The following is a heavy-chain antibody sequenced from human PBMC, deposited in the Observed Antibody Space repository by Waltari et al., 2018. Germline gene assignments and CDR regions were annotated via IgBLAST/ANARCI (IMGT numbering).Heavy chain of an antibody. CDR1: GGSFSGYY. V-gene: IGHV4-34*01. D-gene: IGHD2-2*01. Sequence: QVQLQQWGAGLLKPSETLSLTCAVYGGSFSGYYWSWIRQPPGKGLAWIGEINHSGSTNYNPSLKSRVTISVDTSKNQFSLKLSSVTAADTAVYYCARGTNIVVVPAAMYQGYYYYMDVWGKGTTVTVSS. CDR2: INHSGST. CDR3: ARGTNIVVVPAAMYQGYYYYMDV. J-gene: IGHJ6*03.